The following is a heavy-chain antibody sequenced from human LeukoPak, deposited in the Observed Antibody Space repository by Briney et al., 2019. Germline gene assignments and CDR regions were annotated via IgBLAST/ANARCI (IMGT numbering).Heavy chain of an antibody. J-gene: IGHJ4*02. CDR2: IYPGDSDT. V-gene: IGHV5-51*01. D-gene: IGHD5-24*01. Sequence: GESLKISCKGSGYSFTSYWIGWVRQMPGKGLEWMGIIYPGDSDTRYSPSFQGQVTISADKSISTAYLQWSSLKASDTAMYYCARLRRDGYNYAYYFDYWGQGTLVTVSS. CDR1: GYSFTSYW. CDR3: ARLRRDGYNYAYYFDY.